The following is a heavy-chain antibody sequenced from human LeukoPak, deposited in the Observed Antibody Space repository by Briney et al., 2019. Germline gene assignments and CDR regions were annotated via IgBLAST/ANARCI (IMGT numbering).Heavy chain of an antibody. D-gene: IGHD4-4*01. Sequence: GSSVKVSCKASGGTFSSYAISWVRQAPGQGLEWMGRIIPILGIANYAQKFQGRVTITADKSTSTAYMELSSLRSEDTAMYYCARANSNYFRKDWFDPWGQGTLVTVSS. V-gene: IGHV1-69*04. J-gene: IGHJ5*02. CDR1: GGTFSSYA. CDR3: ARANSNYFRKDWFDP. CDR2: IIPILGIA.